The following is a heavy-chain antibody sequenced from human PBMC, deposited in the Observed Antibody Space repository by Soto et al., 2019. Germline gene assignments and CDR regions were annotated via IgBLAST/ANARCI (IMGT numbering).Heavy chain of an antibody. J-gene: IGHJ4*02. D-gene: IGHD2-2*02. Sequence: PGGSLRLSCAASGFTFSSYAMSWVRQAPGKGLEWVSAISGSGGSTYYADSVKGRFTISRDNSKNTLYLQMNSLRAEDTAVYYCAKGVFGAHIVVVPAAIRGHFDYWGQGTLVTVSS. CDR3: AKGVFGAHIVVVPAAIRGHFDY. V-gene: IGHV3-23*01. CDR1: GFTFSSYA. CDR2: ISGSGGST.